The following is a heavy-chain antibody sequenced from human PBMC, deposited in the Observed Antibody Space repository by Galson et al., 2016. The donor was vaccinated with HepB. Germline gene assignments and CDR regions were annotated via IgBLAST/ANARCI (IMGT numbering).Heavy chain of an antibody. J-gene: IGHJ3*01. D-gene: IGHD2-21*02. V-gene: IGHV4-39*01. CDR1: GGSISRSNLY. Sequence: SETLSLTCIVSGGSISRSNLYWGWIRQPPGKGLEWIGNIYYSGTTYNNPSLKSRVTVSVDTSKNQFSLKVTSVTAADTAVYYCASLDEAQCGGDCYVPYAFHFWGQGTMVSVSS. CDR2: IYYSGTT. CDR3: ASLDEAQCGGDCYVPYAFHF.